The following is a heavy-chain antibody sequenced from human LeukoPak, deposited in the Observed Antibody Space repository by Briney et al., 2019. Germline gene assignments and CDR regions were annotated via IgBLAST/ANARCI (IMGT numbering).Heavy chain of an antibody. V-gene: IGHV1-8*03. Sequence: GASVKVSCKASGYSFTNYDINWVRQATGQGLEWMGWMNPKSGDTGYSQKFQGRVFITRDTSINTAYMELSSLGSDDTAVYYCARMAAAGTFTPYNWFDPWGQGTLVTVSS. D-gene: IGHD6-13*01. CDR2: MNPKSGDT. J-gene: IGHJ5*02. CDR1: GYSFTNYD. CDR3: ARMAAAGTFTPYNWFDP.